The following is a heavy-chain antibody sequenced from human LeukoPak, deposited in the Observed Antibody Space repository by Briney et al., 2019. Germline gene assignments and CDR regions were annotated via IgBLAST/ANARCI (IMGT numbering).Heavy chain of an antibody. J-gene: IGHJ4*02. CDR1: GGSFSGYY. V-gene: IGHV4-34*01. D-gene: IGHD2-15*01. Sequence: SETLSLTCAVYGGSFSGYYWSWIRQPPGKGLEWIGEINHSGSTNYNPSLKSRVTISVDTSKNQFSLKLSSVTAADTAVYYCARVSREEDLIDYWGQGTLVTVSS. CDR2: INHSGST. CDR3: ARVSREEDLIDY.